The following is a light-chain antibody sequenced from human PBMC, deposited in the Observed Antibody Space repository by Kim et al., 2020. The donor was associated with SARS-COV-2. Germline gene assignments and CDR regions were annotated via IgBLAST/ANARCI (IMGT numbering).Light chain of an antibody. CDR1: QGISNN. Sequence: SASVGESVTIICRASQGISNNLAWFQQKPGKVPKRLIYAAAKLQSGVPSRFSGSGSGTEFTLKFNSLQPEDFATYYCLQRNTFPFSFGQGTKLEI. CDR3: LQRNTFPFS. CDR2: AAA. V-gene: IGKV1-17*03. J-gene: IGKJ2*01.